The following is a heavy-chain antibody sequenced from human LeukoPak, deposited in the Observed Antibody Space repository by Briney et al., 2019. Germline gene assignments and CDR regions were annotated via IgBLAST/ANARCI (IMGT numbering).Heavy chain of an antibody. CDR3: ARGGDITMVRGVIYY. D-gene: IGHD3-10*01. CDR2: IYSGGST. CDR1: GFTVSSNY. Sequence: GGSLRLSCAASGFTVSSNYMSWVRQAPGKGLEWVSVIYSGGSTYYADSVKGRFTISRDNSKNTLYLQMNSLRAEDTALYYCARGGDITMVRGVIYYWGQGTLVAVSS. J-gene: IGHJ4*02. V-gene: IGHV3-53*05.